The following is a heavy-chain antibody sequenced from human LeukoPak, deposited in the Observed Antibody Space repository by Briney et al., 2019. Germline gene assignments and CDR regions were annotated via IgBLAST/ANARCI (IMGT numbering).Heavy chain of an antibody. CDR1: GFTFSSYG. CDR2: IWYDGSNK. CDR3: ARDGASGYSSGWYPYYYYYGMDV. Sequence: PGGSLRLSCAASGFTFSSYGMHWVRQAPGKGLEWVAVIWYDGSNKYYADSVKGRFTISRDNSKNTLYLQMNSLRAEDTAVYYCARDGASGYSSGWYPYYYYYGMDVWGQGTTVTVSS. D-gene: IGHD6-19*01. V-gene: IGHV3-33*01. J-gene: IGHJ6*02.